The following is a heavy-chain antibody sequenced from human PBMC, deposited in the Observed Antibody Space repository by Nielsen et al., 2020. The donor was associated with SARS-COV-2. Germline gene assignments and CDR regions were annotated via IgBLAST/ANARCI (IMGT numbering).Heavy chain of an antibody. V-gene: IGHV3-7*01. CDR2: INPDGSEK. Sequence: GGSLRLSCAASGFTFSSLWMSWVRQVPGKGLAWVADINPDGSEKFYVDSVKGRFTISRDNAKNSMSLQMNSLRVEDTAVYYCARDWSRAFDVWGQGTMVTVSS. J-gene: IGHJ3*01. CDR1: GFTFSSLW. CDR3: ARDWSRAFDV.